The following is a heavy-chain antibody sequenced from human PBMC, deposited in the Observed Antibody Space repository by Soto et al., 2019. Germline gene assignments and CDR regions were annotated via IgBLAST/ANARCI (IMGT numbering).Heavy chain of an antibody. D-gene: IGHD2-8*01. CDR1: GFTFSSYD. J-gene: IGHJ6*03. CDR3: ARGVLSYGVRDYYYYYMDV. CDR2: IGTAGDT. V-gene: IGHV3-13*01. Sequence: EVQLVESGGGLVQPGGCLRLSCAASGFTFSSYDMHWVRQATGKGLEWVSAIGTAGDTYYPGSVKGRFTISRENAKNSLYLQMNSLRAGDTAVYYCARGVLSYGVRDYYYYYMDVWGKGTTVTVSS.